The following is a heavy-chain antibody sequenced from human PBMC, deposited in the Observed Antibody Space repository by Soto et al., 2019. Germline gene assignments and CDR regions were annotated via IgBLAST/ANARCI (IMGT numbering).Heavy chain of an antibody. CDR3: AKGQRFLEWLCAFDI. V-gene: IGHV3-23*01. CDR1: GFTFSSYA. J-gene: IGHJ3*02. D-gene: IGHD3-3*01. Sequence: PGGSLRLSCAASGFTFSSYAMSWVRQAPGKGLEWVSAISGSGGSTYYADSVKGRFTISRDNAKNTLYLQMNSLRAEDTAVYYCAKGQRFLEWLCAFDIWGQGTMVTVSS. CDR2: ISGSGGST.